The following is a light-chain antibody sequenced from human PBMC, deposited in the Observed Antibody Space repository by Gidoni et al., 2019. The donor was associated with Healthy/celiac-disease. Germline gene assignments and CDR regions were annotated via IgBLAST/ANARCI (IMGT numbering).Light chain of an antibody. CDR3: QQYNSYPWT. Sequence: DIQMTQSPSTMSASVGDRVTITCRASQSISSWLAWYQQKPGKAPKLLIYKASSLDSGVPSRFSGSGSGTEFTLTISSLQPDDFATYYCQQYNSYPWTFXQXTKVEIK. CDR2: KAS. CDR1: QSISSW. J-gene: IGKJ1*01. V-gene: IGKV1-5*03.